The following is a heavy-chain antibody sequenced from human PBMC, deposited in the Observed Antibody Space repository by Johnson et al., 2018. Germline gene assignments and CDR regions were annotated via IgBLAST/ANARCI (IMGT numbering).Heavy chain of an antibody. CDR3: AKDIEVGATPGEVLHDAFDI. J-gene: IGHJ3*02. V-gene: IGHV3-30*18. CDR2: ISYDGSNK. Sequence: QVQLVESGGGLVQXGGSXRLXCAASGFTFSSYSMNWVRQAPGKGLEWVAVISYDGSNKYYADAVKGRFTISRDNAKNSLYLQMNSLRAEDTALYYCAKDIEVGATPGEVLHDAFDIWGQGTMVTVSS. CDR1: GFTFSSYS. D-gene: IGHD1-26*01.